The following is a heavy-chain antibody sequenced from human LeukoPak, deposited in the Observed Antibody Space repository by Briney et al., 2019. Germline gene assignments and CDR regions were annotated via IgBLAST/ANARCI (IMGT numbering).Heavy chain of an antibody. CDR3: ARSPGGPDY. D-gene: IGHD1-14*01. Sequence: GGSLRLSCAASGFTFSSYWMTWVRQAPGKGLEWVANIKQDGSDKYYVDSVKGRFTIPRDNAKNSLYLQMSSLRAEDTAVYYCARSPGGPDYWGQGTLVSVSS. V-gene: IGHV3-7*01. J-gene: IGHJ4*02. CDR1: GFTFSSYW. CDR2: IKQDGSDK.